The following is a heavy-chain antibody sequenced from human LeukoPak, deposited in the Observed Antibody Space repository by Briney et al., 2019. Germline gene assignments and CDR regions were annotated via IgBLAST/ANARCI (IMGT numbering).Heavy chain of an antibody. V-gene: IGHV3-30*02. Sequence: PGGSLRLSCAASGFTFSSYGMHWVRQAPGKGLEWVAFIRYDGSNKYYADSVKGRFTISRDNSKNTLYLQMNSLRAEDTAVYYCAKDRFGGNWNSRYAFDIWGQGTMVTVSS. D-gene: IGHD1-7*01. CDR1: GFTFSSYG. J-gene: IGHJ3*02. CDR2: IRYDGSNK. CDR3: AKDRFGGNWNSRYAFDI.